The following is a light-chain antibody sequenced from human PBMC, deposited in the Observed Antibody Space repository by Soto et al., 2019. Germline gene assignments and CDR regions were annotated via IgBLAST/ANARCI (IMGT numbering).Light chain of an antibody. CDR2: GAS. CDR1: HNISSTY. CDR3: QHYGSSMYT. V-gene: IGKV3-20*01. J-gene: IGKJ2*01. Sequence: EVVLTQSPGTLSLSPGEGATLSCRASHNISSTYLAWYQQKPGQAPRLLIYGASSRATGIPDRFSGSGSGTDFTPTVSRLEPEDFAVFYCQHYGSSMYTFGQGTRLDIK.